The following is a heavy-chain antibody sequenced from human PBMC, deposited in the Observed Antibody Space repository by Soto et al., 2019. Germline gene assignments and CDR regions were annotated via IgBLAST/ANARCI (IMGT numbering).Heavy chain of an antibody. V-gene: IGHV3-48*01. CDR2: ISSSSSTI. D-gene: IGHD3-3*01. CDR1: GFTFSSYS. Sequence: EVQLVESGGGLVQPGGSLRLSCAASGFTFSSYSMNWVRQAPGKGLEWVSYISSSSSTIYYADSVKGRFTISRDNAKNSLYLQMNSLRAEDTAVYYCARENDFWSGYYTGPFDYWGQGTLVTVSS. CDR3: ARENDFWSGYYTGPFDY. J-gene: IGHJ4*02.